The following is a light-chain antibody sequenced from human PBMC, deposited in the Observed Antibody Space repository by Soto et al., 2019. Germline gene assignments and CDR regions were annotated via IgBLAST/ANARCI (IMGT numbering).Light chain of an antibody. V-gene: IGKV2-30*01. Sequence: DVVMTQSPLSLPVTLGQPSSISCRSSQSLVYSDGNTYLNWFQHRPGQSPRRLSYKVSNRDSGVPDRFSGSGSGTDFTLKISRVEAEDVGVYYCMQGTHWRPWTFGQGTKVEIK. CDR3: MQGTHWRPWT. CDR2: KVS. CDR1: QSLVYSDGNTY. J-gene: IGKJ1*01.